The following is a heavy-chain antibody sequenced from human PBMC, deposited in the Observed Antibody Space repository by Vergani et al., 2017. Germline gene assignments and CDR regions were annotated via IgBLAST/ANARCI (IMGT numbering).Heavy chain of an antibody. CDR1: GGTFSSYT. D-gene: IGHD7-27*01. CDR3: AREADGDSSYYGMDV. J-gene: IGHJ6*02. V-gene: IGHV1-69*08. Sequence: QVQLVQSGAEVKKPGSSVKVSCKASGGTFSSYTISWVRQAPGQGLEWMGRIIPILGIANYAQKFQGRVTITADKSTSTAYMELSSLRSEDTAVYYCAREADGDSSYYGMDVWGQGTTVTVSS. CDR2: IIPILGIA.